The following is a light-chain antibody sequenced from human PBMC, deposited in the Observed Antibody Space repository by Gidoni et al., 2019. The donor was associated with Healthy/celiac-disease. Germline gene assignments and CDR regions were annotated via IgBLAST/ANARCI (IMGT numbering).Light chain of an antibody. Sequence: IQMTQSPSSLSAAVGDRVTITCRASQSISGYLNWYPQKPGKAPKLLIYAAPSLKSGVPSRFSGSGSVTDFTLTISSLQPEDFATYYCQQSYSTPPKTFGQGTKLEIK. V-gene: IGKV1-39*01. J-gene: IGKJ2*01. CDR1: QSISGY. CDR2: AAP. CDR3: QQSYSTPPKT.